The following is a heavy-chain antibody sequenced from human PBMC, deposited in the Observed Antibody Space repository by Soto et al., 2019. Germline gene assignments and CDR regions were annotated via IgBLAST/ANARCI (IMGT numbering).Heavy chain of an antibody. CDR3: ARQCIAARPSGIYYYCGMDV. D-gene: IGHD6-6*01. Sequence: ASVKVSCKASGYTFTSYAMHWVRQAPGQRLEWMGWINAGNGNTKYSQKFQGRVTITRDTSASTAYMELSSLRSEDTAVYYCARQCIAARPSGIYYYCGMDVWGQGTTVIVSS. J-gene: IGHJ6*02. CDR2: INAGNGNT. CDR1: GYTFTSYA. V-gene: IGHV1-3*01.